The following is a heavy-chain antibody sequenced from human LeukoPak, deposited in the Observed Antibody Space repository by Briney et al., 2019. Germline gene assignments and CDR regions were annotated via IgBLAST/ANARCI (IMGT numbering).Heavy chain of an antibody. CDR3: ARDEGYYDRSGYFDY. D-gene: IGHD3-22*01. Sequence: PGGSLRLSCAASGFTFSSYAMSWVRQAPGKGLEWVSAISGSGGSTYYADSVKGRFTISRDNSKNTLYLQMNSLRAEDTAVYYCARDEGYYDRSGYFDYWGQGTLVTVSS. CDR1: GFTFSSYA. V-gene: IGHV3-23*01. J-gene: IGHJ4*02. CDR2: ISGSGGST.